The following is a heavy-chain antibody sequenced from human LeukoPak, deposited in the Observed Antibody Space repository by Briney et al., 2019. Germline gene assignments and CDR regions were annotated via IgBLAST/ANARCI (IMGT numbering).Heavy chain of an antibody. D-gene: IGHD4-17*01. Sequence: PGGSLRLSCVASGFTFSSYGMHWVRQAPGKGLEWVAVIWYDGSNKYYADSVKGRFTISRDNSKNTLYLQMNSLRAEDTAVYYCARDPTEEADYGDYYFDYWGQGTLVTVSS. V-gene: IGHV3-33*01. CDR2: IWYDGSNK. CDR1: GFTFSSYG. J-gene: IGHJ4*02. CDR3: ARDPTEEADYGDYYFDY.